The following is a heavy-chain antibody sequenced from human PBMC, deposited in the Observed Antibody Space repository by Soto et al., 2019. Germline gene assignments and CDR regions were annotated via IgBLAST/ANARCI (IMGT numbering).Heavy chain of an antibody. D-gene: IGHD4-17*01. V-gene: IGHV4-39*01. CDR1: GGSISSSSYY. Sequence: SETLSLTCTVSGGSISSSSYYWGWIRQPPGKGLEWIGSIYYSGSTYYNPSLKSRVTISVDTSMNQFSLKLSSVTAADTAVYYCARLRGLERDYDQERYYYYYMDVWGKGTTVTVSS. J-gene: IGHJ6*03. CDR2: IYYSGST. CDR3: ARLRGLERDYDQERYYYYYMDV.